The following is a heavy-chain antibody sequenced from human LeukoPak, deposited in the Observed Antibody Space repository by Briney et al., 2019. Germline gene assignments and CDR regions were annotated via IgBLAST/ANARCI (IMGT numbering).Heavy chain of an antibody. CDR3: ARGEAVRGTDH. J-gene: IGHJ4*02. CDR1: GGSISSSN. D-gene: IGHD2-15*01. V-gene: IGHV3-23*01. Sequence: PSGTLSLTCAVSGGSISSSNWWSWVRQPPGKGLEWVSGISGSGISTYYADSVKGRFTISRDNSKNTLYLQMNSLRAEDTAMYYCARGEAVRGTDHWGRGALVTVSS. CDR2: ISGSGIST.